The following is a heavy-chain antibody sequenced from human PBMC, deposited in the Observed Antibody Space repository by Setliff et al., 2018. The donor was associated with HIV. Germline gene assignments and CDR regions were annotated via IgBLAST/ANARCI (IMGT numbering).Heavy chain of an antibody. CDR2: VDPEDGET. CDR1: GYTFTDYY. Sequence: GASVKVSCKASGYTFTDYYMHWVQQAPGKGLEWMGRVDPEDGETSYAQKFQGRVTMTTDTSTSTAYMELRSLRSDDTAVYYCARGPPIVVVPAALLTFDYWGQGTLVTVSS. J-gene: IGHJ4*02. CDR3: ARGPPIVVVPAALLTFDY. V-gene: IGHV1-69-2*01. D-gene: IGHD2-2*01.